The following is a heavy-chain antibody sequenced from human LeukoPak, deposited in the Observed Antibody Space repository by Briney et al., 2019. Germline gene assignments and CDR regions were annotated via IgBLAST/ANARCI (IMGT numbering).Heavy chain of an antibody. D-gene: IGHD4-17*01. CDR2: INHSGST. V-gene: IGHV4-34*01. CDR3: ARVSPSVTTWVSRRNYFDY. CDR1: GGSISSYY. Sequence: SETLSLTCTVSGGSISSYYWSWIRQPPGKGLEWIGEINHSGSTNYNPSLKSRVTISVDTSKNQFSLKLSSVTAADTAVYYCARVSPSVTTWVSRRNYFDYWGQGTLVTVSS. J-gene: IGHJ4*02.